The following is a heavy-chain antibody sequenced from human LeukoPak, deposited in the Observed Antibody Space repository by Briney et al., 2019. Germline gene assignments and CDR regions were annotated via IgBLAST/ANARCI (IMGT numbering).Heavy chain of an antibody. Sequence: SETLSLTCTVSGGSISRGGYYWSWICQHPGKGLEWIGYIYYSGSTYYNPSLKSRVTISVDTSKNQFSLKLSSVTAADTAVYYCARSHGGNFDYWGQGTLVTVSS. CDR1: GGSISRGGYY. CDR3: ARSHGGNFDY. D-gene: IGHD2-15*01. CDR2: IYYSGST. V-gene: IGHV4-31*03. J-gene: IGHJ4*02.